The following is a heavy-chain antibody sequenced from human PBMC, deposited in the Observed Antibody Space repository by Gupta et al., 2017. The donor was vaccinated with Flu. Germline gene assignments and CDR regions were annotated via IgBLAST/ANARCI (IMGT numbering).Heavy chain of an antibody. Sequence: QLQLQESGPVLVKPSETLSLICTVSGGSISDTSYYWSWIRQPPGKGLEWIGNVGYSGNTFYNPSLKSRVTISVDTSKNQFSLKLSSVTAADTAVYYCARRITYGKTFDYWGQGSLVTVSS. D-gene: IGHD2/OR15-2a*01. V-gene: IGHV4-39*01. CDR2: VGYSGNT. CDR1: GGSISDTSYY. J-gene: IGHJ4*02. CDR3: ARRITYGKTFDY.